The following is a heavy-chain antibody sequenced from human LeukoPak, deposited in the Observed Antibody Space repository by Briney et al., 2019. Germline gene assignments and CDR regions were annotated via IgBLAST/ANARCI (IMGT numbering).Heavy chain of an antibody. CDR1: GYSFTSYW. D-gene: IGHD3-10*01. V-gene: IGHV5-51*01. CDR2: IYPGDSDT. Sequence: GESLKISCKGSGYSFTSYWIGWVRQMPGKGLEWMGIIYPGDSDTRYSPSFQGQVTISADKSISTAYLQWSSLKASDTAMYYCARAVRGDNYYSYYGMDVWGQGTTVTVSS. J-gene: IGHJ6*02. CDR3: ARAVRGDNYYSYYGMDV.